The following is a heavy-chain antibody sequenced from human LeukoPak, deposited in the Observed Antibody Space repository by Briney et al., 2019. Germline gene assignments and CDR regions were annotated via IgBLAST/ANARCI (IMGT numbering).Heavy chain of an antibody. V-gene: IGHV4-39*07. Sequence: SETLSLTCTVSGGSISSNSYFWGWIRQPPGKGLGWIGTIYYSGSTYYNPSLKSRVTISVDTSKNQFSLKLSSVTAADTAVYYCARQTTYYYDSSGNYFDYWGQGTLVTVSS. CDR1: GGSISSNSYF. CDR3: ARQTTYYYDSSGNYFDY. CDR2: IYYSGST. J-gene: IGHJ4*02. D-gene: IGHD3-22*01.